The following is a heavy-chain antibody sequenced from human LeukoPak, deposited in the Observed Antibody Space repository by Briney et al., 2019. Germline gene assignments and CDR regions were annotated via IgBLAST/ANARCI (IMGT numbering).Heavy chain of an antibody. J-gene: IGHJ6*02. CDR2: INHSGST. CDR1: GGSFSGYY. V-gene: IGHV4-34*01. Sequence: SETLSLTCAVYGGSFSGYYRSWIRHPPGKGLEWIGEINHSGSTNYNPSLKSRGTISVDTSKNQFSLKLSSVTAADTAVYYCARGVYSYYYYGMDVWGQGTTVTVSS. CDR3: ARGVYSYYYYGMDV. D-gene: IGHD4-11*01.